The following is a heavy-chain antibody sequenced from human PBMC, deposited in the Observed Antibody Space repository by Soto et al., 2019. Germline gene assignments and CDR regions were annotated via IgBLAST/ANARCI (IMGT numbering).Heavy chain of an antibody. J-gene: IGHJ6*02. CDR2: TDTDGSRK. Sequence: GGSLRLSCAASGFNFNTYWMYWVRQAPGKGLEWVANTDTDGSRKNYVDSVKGRFIISRDNAKNSLFLQMNSLRAEDTAVYYCAKEGYCSSTSCYRPSYYYGMDVWGQGTTVTVSS. V-gene: IGHV3-7*01. CDR1: GFNFNTYW. D-gene: IGHD2-2*02. CDR3: AKEGYCSSTSCYRPSYYYGMDV.